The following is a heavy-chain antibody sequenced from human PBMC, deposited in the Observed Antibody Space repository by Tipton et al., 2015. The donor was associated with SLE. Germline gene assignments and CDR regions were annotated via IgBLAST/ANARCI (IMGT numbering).Heavy chain of an antibody. D-gene: IGHD6-19*01. CDR2: INHSGST. Sequence: TLSLTCTVSGGSISSRSYYWGWIRQPPGKGLEWIGEINHSGSTNYNPSLKSRVTISVDTSKNQFSLKLSSVTAADTAVYYCARPAPSSVYWYFDLWGRGTLLTVSS. CDR1: GGSISSRSYY. CDR3: ARPAPSSVYWYFDL. J-gene: IGHJ2*01. V-gene: IGHV4-39*07.